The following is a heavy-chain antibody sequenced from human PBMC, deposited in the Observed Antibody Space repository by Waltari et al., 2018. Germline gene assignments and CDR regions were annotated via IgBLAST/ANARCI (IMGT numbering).Heavy chain of an antibody. V-gene: IGHV3-9*01. Sequence: EVQLVESGGGLVQPGRSLRLSCAASGFPFDDYAMHWVRQAPGKGLEWVSGISWNSGSIGYACSVKGRFTISRDNAKNSLYLQMNSLRAEDTALYYCTKDYGATRGGMDVWGQGATVTVSS. CDR2: ISWNSGSI. D-gene: IGHD4-17*01. CDR1: GFPFDDYA. CDR3: TKDYGATRGGMDV. J-gene: IGHJ6*02.